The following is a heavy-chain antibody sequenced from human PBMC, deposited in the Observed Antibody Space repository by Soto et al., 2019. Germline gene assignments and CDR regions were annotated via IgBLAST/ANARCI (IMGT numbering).Heavy chain of an antibody. V-gene: IGHV4-38-2*01. J-gene: IGHJ5*02. CDR3: ARYHYSSSGWFDP. CDR1: GYSISSGYY. D-gene: IGHD6-6*01. CDR2: IYHSGST. Sequence: SETLSLTCAVSGYSISSGYYWGWIRQPPGKGLEWIGSIYHSGSTYYNPSLKSRVTISVDTSKNQFSLKLSSVTAADTAVYYWARYHYSSSGWFDPWGQGTLVTVSS.